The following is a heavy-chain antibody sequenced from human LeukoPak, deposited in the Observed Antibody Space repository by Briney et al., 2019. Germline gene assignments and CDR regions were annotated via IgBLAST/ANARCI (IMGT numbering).Heavy chain of an antibody. CDR1: GGSFSGYY. J-gene: IGHJ6*03. CDR3: ARVLFGGSYYYYYYMDV. D-gene: IGHD3-10*01. V-gene: IGHV4-34*01. Sequence: PSETLSLTCAVYGGSFSGYYWSWIRQPPGKGLEWIGEINHSGSTNYNPSLKSRVTISVDTSKNQFSLKLSSVTAADTAVYYCARVLFGGSYYYYYYMDVWGKGTTVTISS. CDR2: INHSGST.